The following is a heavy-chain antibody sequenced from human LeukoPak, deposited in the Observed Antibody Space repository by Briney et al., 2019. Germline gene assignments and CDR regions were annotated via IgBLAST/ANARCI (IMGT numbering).Heavy chain of an antibody. CDR3: AQEGYDYVWGSTPTRYYFDY. D-gene: IGHD3-16*01. Sequence: SETLSLTCTVSGYSISSGYYWGWIRQPPGKGLEWIGSIYHSGSTYYNPSLKSRVTISVDTSKNQFSLKLSSVTAADTAVYYCAQEGYDYVWGSTPTRYYFDYWGQGTLVTVSS. V-gene: IGHV4-38-2*02. J-gene: IGHJ4*02. CDR1: GYSISSGYY. CDR2: IYHSGST.